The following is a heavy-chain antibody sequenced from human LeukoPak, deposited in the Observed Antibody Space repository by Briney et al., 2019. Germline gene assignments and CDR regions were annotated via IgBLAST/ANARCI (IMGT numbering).Heavy chain of an antibody. V-gene: IGHV4-31*02. CDR3: ARDRGIASP. CDR1: GFTFSSYS. CDR2: IYYSGST. Sequence: LRLSCAASGFTFSSYSMNWIRQHPGKGLEWIGYIYYSGSTYFNPSLKSRVTISVDTSKNQFSLKLSSVTAADTAVYYCARDRGIASPWGQGTLVTVSS. D-gene: IGHD6-13*01. J-gene: IGHJ5*02.